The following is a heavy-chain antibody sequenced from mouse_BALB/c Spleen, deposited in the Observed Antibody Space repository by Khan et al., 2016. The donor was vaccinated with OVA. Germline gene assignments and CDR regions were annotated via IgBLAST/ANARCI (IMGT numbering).Heavy chain of an antibody. CDR2: ISYSGST. Sequence: EVELVESGPGLVKPSQSLSLTCTVTGYSITSDYAWNWIRQFPGKKLEWMGYISYSGSTSYNPSLKSRISFTRDTSKNQFFLQLNSVTTEDTATYYCASAVYFDYWGQGTTLTVSS. CDR3: ASAVYFDY. J-gene: IGHJ2*01. CDR1: GYSITSDYA. V-gene: IGHV3-2*02.